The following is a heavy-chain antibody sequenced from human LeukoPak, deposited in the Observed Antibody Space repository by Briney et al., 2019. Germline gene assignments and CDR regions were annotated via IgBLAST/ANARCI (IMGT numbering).Heavy chain of an antibody. J-gene: IGHJ4*02. CDR1: GLTFSNSY. D-gene: IGHD5-24*01. V-gene: IGHV3-53*01. CDR3: ARTFVSGDGYKVGYFDY. CDR2: IGPSGNI. Sequence: GGSLRLSCAASGLTFSNSYMSWVRQAPGKGLEWVSLIGPSGNIYYADSVKGRFTISRDNSKNTLFLQMNSVRAEDTAIYYCARTFVSGDGYKVGYFDYWGQGTLVTVSS.